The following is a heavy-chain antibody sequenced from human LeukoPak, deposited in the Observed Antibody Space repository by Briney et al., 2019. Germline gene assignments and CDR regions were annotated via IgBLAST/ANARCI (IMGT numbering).Heavy chain of an antibody. V-gene: IGHV4-34*01. D-gene: IGHD2-15*01. CDR1: GGSFSGYY. CDR2: INHSGST. Sequence: PSETLSLTCAVYGGSFSGYYWSWIRQPPGKGLEWIGEINHSGSTNYNPSLKSRVTISVDTSKNQFSLKLSSVTAADTAVYYCAKAELDIVVVVAATLDAFDIWGQGTMVTVSS. J-gene: IGHJ3*02. CDR3: AKAELDIVVVVAATLDAFDI.